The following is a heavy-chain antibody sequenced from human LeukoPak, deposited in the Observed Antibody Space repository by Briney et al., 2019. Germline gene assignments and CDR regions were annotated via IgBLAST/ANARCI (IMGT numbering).Heavy chain of an antibody. D-gene: IGHD4-17*01. CDR3: ARGGGPGYGDYSVPLYYFDY. Sequence: GGSLRLSCAASGFTFSSYDMHWVRQATGKGLEWVSVIGTAGDTYYPGSVKGRFTISRENAKNSLYLQMNSLRAGDTAVYYCARGGGPGYGDYSVPLYYFDYWGQGTLVTVSS. CDR2: IGTAGDT. J-gene: IGHJ4*02. V-gene: IGHV3-13*01. CDR1: GFTFSSYD.